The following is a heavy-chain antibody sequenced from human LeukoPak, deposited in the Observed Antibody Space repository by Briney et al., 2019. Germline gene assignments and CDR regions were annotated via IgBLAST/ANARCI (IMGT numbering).Heavy chain of an antibody. Sequence: KPGRSLRLSCATSGFTFSSYWMHWVRQAPGKGLVWVSRINSDGSSTSYADSVKGRFTISRDNAKNTLYLQMNSLRAEDMAVYYCARAYYYGSGSYPYDYWGQGTLVTVSS. CDR1: GFTFSSYW. J-gene: IGHJ4*02. CDR3: ARAYYYGSGSYPYDY. CDR2: INSDGSST. D-gene: IGHD3-10*01. V-gene: IGHV3-74*01.